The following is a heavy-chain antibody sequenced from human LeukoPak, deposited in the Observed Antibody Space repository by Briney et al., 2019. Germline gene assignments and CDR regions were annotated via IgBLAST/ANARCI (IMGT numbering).Heavy chain of an antibody. V-gene: IGHV4-39*01. CDR2: IYYSGST. CDR1: GGSISSSSYY. D-gene: IGHD3/OR15-3a*01. J-gene: IGHJ4*02. Sequence: SETLSLTCTVSGGSISSSSYYWGWIRQPPGKWLEWIGSIYYSGSTYYNPSLKSRVTISVDTSKNQFSLKLSSVTAADTAVYYCARQLWFLDYYFDYWGQGTLVTVSS. CDR3: ARQLWFLDYYFDY.